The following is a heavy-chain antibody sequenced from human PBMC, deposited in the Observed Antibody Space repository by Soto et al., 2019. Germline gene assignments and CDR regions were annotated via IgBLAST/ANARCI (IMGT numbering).Heavy chain of an antibody. CDR1: GGSISSYY. CDR2: IYYSGST. Sequence: PSETLSLTCTVSGGSISSYYWSWIRQPPGKGLEWIGYIYYSGSTNYNPSLKSRVTISVDTSKNQFSLKLSSVTAADTAVYYCARVRGYGDYGGYFDYWGQGTRVTVAS. CDR3: ARVRGYGDYGGYFDY. V-gene: IGHV4-59*01. D-gene: IGHD4-17*01. J-gene: IGHJ4*02.